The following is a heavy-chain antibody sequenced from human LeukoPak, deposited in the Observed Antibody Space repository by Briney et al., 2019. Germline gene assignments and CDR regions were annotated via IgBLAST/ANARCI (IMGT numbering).Heavy chain of an antibody. CDR3: AKDLNLSGSYYEEGYYFDY. Sequence: PGRSLRLSCAASGFTFDTYAMHWVRQAPGKGLEWVAVISYDGSNKYYADSVKGRFTISRDNSKNTLYLQMNSLRAEDTAVYYCAKDLNLSGSYYEEGYYFDYWGQGTLVTVSS. J-gene: IGHJ4*02. D-gene: IGHD1-26*01. V-gene: IGHV3-30*18. CDR1: GFTFDTYA. CDR2: ISYDGSNK.